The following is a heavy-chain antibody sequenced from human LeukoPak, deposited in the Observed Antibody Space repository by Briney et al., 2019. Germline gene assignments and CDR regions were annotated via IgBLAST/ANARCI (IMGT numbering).Heavy chain of an antibody. V-gene: IGHV4-34*01. CDR3: ARGPLMTTVTTGDFDY. Sequence: PSETLSPTCAVYGGSFSGYYWSWIRQPPGKGLEWIGEINHSGSTNYNPSLKSRVTISVDTSKNQFSLKLSSVTAADTAVYYCARGPLMTTVTTGDFDYWGQGTLVTVSS. CDR2: INHSGST. J-gene: IGHJ4*02. CDR1: GGSFSGYY. D-gene: IGHD4-17*01.